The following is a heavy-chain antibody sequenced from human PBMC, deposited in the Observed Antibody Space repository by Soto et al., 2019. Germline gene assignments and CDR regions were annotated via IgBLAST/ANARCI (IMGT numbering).Heavy chain of an antibody. J-gene: IGHJ4*02. V-gene: IGHV3-33*01. CDR1: GFFFENFG. Sequence: PGGSLRLSCAASGFFFENFGMHWVRRAPGKGLEWVAAIQSDGSKKYYADSVKGRFTISRDNSKNTLDLQMDSLRAEDTGVYFCARDDCSSPSCYVYWGQGTPVTVSS. D-gene: IGHD2-2*01. CDR2: IQSDGSKK. CDR3: ARDDCSSPSCYVY.